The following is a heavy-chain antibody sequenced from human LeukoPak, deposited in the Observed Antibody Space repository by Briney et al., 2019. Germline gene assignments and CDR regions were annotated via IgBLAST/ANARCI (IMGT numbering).Heavy chain of an antibody. CDR2: IYYSGST. CDR3: ARDSGIHRYSSSWYDY. V-gene: IGHV4-39*02. CDR1: GGSISSSSYY. D-gene: IGHD6-13*01. Sequence: PETLSLTCTVSGGSISSSSYYWGWIRQPPGKGLEWIGSIYYSGSTYYNPSLKSRVTISVDTSKNQFSLKLSSVTAADTAVYYCARDSGIHRYSSSWYDYWGQGTLVTVSS. J-gene: IGHJ4*02.